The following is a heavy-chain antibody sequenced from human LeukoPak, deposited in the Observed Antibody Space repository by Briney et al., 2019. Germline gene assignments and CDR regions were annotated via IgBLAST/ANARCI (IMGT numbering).Heavy chain of an antibody. CDR1: GFTFGNYE. CDR3: ATDYGANSGGFDY. J-gene: IGHJ4*02. V-gene: IGHV3-48*03. Sequence: GGSLRLSCAASGFTFGNYEMNWVRQAPGKGLEWVSYISSSGSTIHYADSVKGRFTISRDNAKNSLYLQMNSLRAEDTAVYYCATDYGANSGGFDYWGQGTLVTVSS. D-gene: IGHD4-23*01. CDR2: ISSSGSTI.